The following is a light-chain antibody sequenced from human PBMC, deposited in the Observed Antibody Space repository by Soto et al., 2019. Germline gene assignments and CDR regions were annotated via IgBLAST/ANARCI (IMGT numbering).Light chain of an antibody. CDR2: EAS. CDR1: QTISRW. CDR3: QHYNSHPCT. V-gene: IGKV1-5*03. Sequence: DVHMSLSPSALSASFGDRVTITCRASQTISRWLAWYQQKPGKAPKLLIYEASSLQSGVPSRFSGSGSGTQFTLSFSSLQPDDFATYYCQHYNSHPCTCGQGTKVDIK. J-gene: IGKJ2*02.